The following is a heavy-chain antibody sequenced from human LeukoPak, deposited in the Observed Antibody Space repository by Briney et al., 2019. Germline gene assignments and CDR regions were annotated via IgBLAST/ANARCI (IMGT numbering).Heavy chain of an antibody. Sequence: SETLSLTCAVSGYSISSGYYWGWIRQPPGKGLEWIGYIYYSGSTYYNPSLKGRVTISVDTSKNQFSLKLSSVTAADTAVYYCARGPHCSSTSCYEVGYYFDYWGQGTLVTVSS. CDR1: GYSISSGYY. CDR3: ARGPHCSSTSCYEVGYYFDY. J-gene: IGHJ4*02. CDR2: IYYSGST. D-gene: IGHD2-2*01. V-gene: IGHV4-38-2*01.